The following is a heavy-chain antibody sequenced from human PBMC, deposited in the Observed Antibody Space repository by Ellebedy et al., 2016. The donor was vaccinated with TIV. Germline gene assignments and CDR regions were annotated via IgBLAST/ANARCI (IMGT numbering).Heavy chain of an antibody. CDR2: ISAYNGNT. CDR3: ARGIIAVANYGMDV. V-gene: IGHV1-18*01. J-gene: IGHJ6*02. CDR1: GYTFTSYG. D-gene: IGHD6-19*01. Sequence: ASVKVSXXASGYTFTSYGISWVRQAPGQGLEWMGWISAYNGNTNYAQKLQGRVTMTTDTSTSTAYMELRSLRSDDTAVYYCARGIIAVANYGMDVWGQGTTVTVSS.